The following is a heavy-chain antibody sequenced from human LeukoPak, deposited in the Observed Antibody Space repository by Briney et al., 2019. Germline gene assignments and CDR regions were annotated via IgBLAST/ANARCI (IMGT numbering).Heavy chain of an antibody. CDR1: GFIFSEYW. J-gene: IGHJ2*01. Sequence: GGSLTLSCEVSGFIFSEYWMHWVRQGPGRGLEWVSRISKDANGIHYASSVEGRFTISRDNARNKVFLHMNNLRVEDTAVYYCVREAPLAGDWYFDRWGRGSLVTVSS. CDR2: ISKDANGI. V-gene: IGHV3-74*01. D-gene: IGHD6-19*01. CDR3: VREAPLAGDWYFDR.